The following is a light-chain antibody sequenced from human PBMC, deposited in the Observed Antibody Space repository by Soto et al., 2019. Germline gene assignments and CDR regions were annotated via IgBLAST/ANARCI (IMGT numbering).Light chain of an antibody. V-gene: IGKV3-20*01. Sequence: EIVLTQSPGTLALSPGERATLSCRASQSVSTNNLAWYQRKPGQAPRLLIYGASSRATDIPARFSGSGSGKDFTLTITRLEPEDFAVYYCQQYGSSPTTFGQGTKVEIK. CDR1: QSVSTNN. J-gene: IGKJ1*01. CDR2: GAS. CDR3: QQYGSSPTT.